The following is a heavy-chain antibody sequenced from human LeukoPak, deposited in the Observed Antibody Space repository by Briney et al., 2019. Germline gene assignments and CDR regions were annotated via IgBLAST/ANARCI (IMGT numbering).Heavy chain of an antibody. V-gene: IGHV4-4*09. Sequence: SETLSLTCTVSGGSISSYYWSWIRQPPGKGLEWIGYIYTRGSTNYNLSLKSRVTISVDTSKNQFSLKLSSVTAADTAVYYCARRLWFGEFDYWGQGTLVTVSS. CDR1: GGSISSYY. D-gene: IGHD3-10*01. J-gene: IGHJ4*02. CDR3: ARRLWFGEFDY. CDR2: IYTRGST.